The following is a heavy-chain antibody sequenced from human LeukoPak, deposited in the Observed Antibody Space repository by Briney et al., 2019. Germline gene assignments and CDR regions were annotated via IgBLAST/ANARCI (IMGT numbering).Heavy chain of an antibody. V-gene: IGHV4-59*01. D-gene: IGHD3-10*01. CDR3: ARVYGSGSYGAFDI. J-gene: IGHJ3*02. CDR2: IFYSGST. CDR1: GFTFSDYY. Sequence: GSLRLSCAASGFTFSDYYMSWIRQAPGKGLECIGYIFYSGSTNYNPSLKSRVTISVDTSKNQFPLKLSSVTAADTAVYYCARVYGSGSYGAFDIWGQGTMVTVSS.